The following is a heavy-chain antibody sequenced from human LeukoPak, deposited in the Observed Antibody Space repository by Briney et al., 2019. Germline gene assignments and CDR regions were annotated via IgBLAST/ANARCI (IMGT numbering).Heavy chain of an antibody. D-gene: IGHD3-22*01. CDR2: ISGSGGST. V-gene: IGHV3-23*01. CDR1: GFTFSSYA. CDR3: AKSGLYDSSVYLDY. Sequence: GGSLRLSCAASGFTFSSYAMSWVRQAPGKGLEWVSAISGSGGSTYYADSVKGRFTISRDNSKNTLYLQMNSLRAEDTALYYCAKSGLYDSSVYLDYWGQGTLVTVSS. J-gene: IGHJ4*02.